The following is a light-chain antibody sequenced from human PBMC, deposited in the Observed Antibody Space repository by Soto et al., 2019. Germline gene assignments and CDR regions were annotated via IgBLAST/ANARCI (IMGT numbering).Light chain of an antibody. Sequence: QSALTQPASVSGSPGQSITISCTGTSSDVGGYNYVSWYQQQPGKAPKLMIYDVTNRPSGVSNRFSGSKSGNTASLTISGLHAEDEADYYCSSYTSTMTLVFGGGTQLTVL. J-gene: IGLJ3*02. V-gene: IGLV2-14*01. CDR1: SSDVGGYNY. CDR3: SSYTSTMTLV. CDR2: DVT.